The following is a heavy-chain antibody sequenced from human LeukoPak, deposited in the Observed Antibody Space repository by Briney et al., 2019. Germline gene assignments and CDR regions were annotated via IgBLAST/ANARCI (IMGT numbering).Heavy chain of an antibody. CDR3: ARLYYYDSSGYYGAFDY. J-gene: IGHJ4*02. V-gene: IGHV3-30-3*01. CDR1: GFTFSSYA. CDR2: ISYDGSNK. Sequence: GGSLRLSCAASGFTFSSYAMHWVRQAPGKGLEWVAVISYDGSNKYYADSVKGRFTISRDNSKNTLYLQMNSLRAEDTAVYYCARLYYYDSSGYYGAFDYWGQGTLVTVSS. D-gene: IGHD3-22*01.